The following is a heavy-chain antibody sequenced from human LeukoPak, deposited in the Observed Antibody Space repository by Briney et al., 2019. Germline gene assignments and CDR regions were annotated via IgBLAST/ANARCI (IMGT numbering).Heavy chain of an antibody. Sequence: ASVKVSCKASGYTFTSYYMHWVRQAPGQGLEWMGIINPSGGSTSYAQKFQGRVTMTRDTSTSTVYMELSSLRSEDTAVYYCARTMVRGVYSYYGMDVGGKGTTVTVSS. D-gene: IGHD3-10*01. CDR3: ARTMVRGVYSYYGMDV. J-gene: IGHJ6*04. CDR1: GYTFTSYY. V-gene: IGHV1-46*01. CDR2: INPSGGST.